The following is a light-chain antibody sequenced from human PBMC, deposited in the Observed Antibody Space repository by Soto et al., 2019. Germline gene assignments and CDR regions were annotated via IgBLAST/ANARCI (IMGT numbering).Light chain of an antibody. V-gene: IGLV2-11*01. CDR1: SSDVGGYNY. J-gene: IGLJ1*01. CDR3: SSYTNINTRACV. CDR2: DVG. Sequence: QSALTQPRSVSGSPGQSVTISCTGTSSDVGGYNYVSWYQQHPGKAPKLMIYDVGKRPSGVPDRFSGSKSGNTASLTISGLQAEDEAEYYCSSYTNINTRACVFGTGTKLTVL.